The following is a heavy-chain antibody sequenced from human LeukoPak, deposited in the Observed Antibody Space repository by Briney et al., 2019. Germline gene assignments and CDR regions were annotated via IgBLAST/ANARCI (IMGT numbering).Heavy chain of an antibody. Sequence: KVGESLKISCKGSGYSFSSYWIAWVRQMTGKGLEYMGIINPGNSDIRYSPSFQGQVTISADKSISTAYLEWSSLKASDTAMYYCARHVDGYNPFDYWGQGTPVTVSS. J-gene: IGHJ4*02. V-gene: IGHV5-51*01. CDR3: ARHVDGYNPFDY. D-gene: IGHD5-24*01. CDR2: INPGNSDI. CDR1: GYSFSSYW.